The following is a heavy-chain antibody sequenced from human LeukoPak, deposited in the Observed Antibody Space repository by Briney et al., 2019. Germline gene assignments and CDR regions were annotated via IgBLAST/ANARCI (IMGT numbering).Heavy chain of an antibody. CDR2: IIPILGIA. V-gene: IGHV1-69*04. D-gene: IGHD5-24*01. CDR3: ARDYPSYNSGRGVDY. J-gene: IGHJ4*02. CDR1: GGTFSSYA. Sequence: ASVKVSCKASGGTFSSYAISWVRQAPGQGLEWMGRIIPILGIANYAQKFQGRVTITADKSMSTAYMELSSLRSEDTAVHYCARDYPSYNSGRGVDYWGQGTLVTVSS.